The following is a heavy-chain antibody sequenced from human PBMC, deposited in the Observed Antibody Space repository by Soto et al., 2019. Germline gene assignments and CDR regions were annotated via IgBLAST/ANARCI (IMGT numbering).Heavy chain of an antibody. D-gene: IGHD3-10*02. V-gene: IGHV4-4*02. CDR2: IYHSGST. CDR3: AARPRCGEYYYYGMGV. J-gene: IGHJ6*02. Sequence: LTVALCGCDVFRSSFCGWGRETQGKGLEWIGEIYHSGSTNYNPSLKSRVTISVDKSKNQFSLKLSSVTAADTAVYYCAARPRCGEYYYYGMGVWGQGTTVTGPS. CDR1: GCDVFRSSF.